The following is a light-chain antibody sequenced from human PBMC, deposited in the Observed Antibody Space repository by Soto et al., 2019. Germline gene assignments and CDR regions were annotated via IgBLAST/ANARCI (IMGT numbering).Light chain of an antibody. CDR3: QQRSSWRVS. J-gene: IGKJ4*01. CDR2: DAS. Sequence: EIVLTQFPATLSLSPGERATLSCRASQSVSTFLAWYQQKPGQAPRLVVYDASKRATGIPARFSGSGSGTDFTLTISILAPEDFGVYYCQQRSSWRVSFGGGTKVEIK. CDR1: QSVSTF. V-gene: IGKV3-11*01.